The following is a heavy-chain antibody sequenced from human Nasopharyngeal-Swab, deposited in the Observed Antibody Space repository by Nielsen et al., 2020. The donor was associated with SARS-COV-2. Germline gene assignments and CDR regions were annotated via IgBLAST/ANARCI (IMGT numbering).Heavy chain of an antibody. CDR2: IKSKTDGGTT. Sequence: GGSLRLSFAASDFTFSNAWLNWVRQAPGKGLEWVGRIKSKTDGGTTDYAAPVKGRFTISRDDSKNTLYLQMNSMNTEDTAVYYCTTDRGFWSGRDTFDIWGQGTMVTVSS. J-gene: IGHJ3*02. V-gene: IGHV3-15*07. D-gene: IGHD3-3*01. CDR1: DFTFSNAW. CDR3: TTDRGFWSGRDTFDI.